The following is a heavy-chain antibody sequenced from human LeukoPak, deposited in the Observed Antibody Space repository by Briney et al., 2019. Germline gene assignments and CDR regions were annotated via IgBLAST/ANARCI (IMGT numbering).Heavy chain of an antibody. Sequence: KSSETLSLTCTVSGGSISSYYWSWIRQPAGKGLEWIGRIYTSESTNYNPSLRSRVTMSVDTSKNQFSLKLSSVTAADTAVYYCARDRWELLSFDYWGQGTLVTVSS. CDR1: GGSISSYY. J-gene: IGHJ4*02. CDR2: IYTSEST. D-gene: IGHD1-26*01. CDR3: ARDRWELLSFDY. V-gene: IGHV4-4*07.